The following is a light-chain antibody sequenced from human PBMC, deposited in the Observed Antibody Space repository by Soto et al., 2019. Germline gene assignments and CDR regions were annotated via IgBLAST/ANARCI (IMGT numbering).Light chain of an antibody. CDR1: QGISSW. CDR3: QQVSSFPLT. CDR2: AAS. J-gene: IGKJ4*01. V-gene: IGKV1D-12*01. Sequence: DIQMTQSPSSVSASVGDRVTITCRASQGISSWLAWYQQKPGKAPKLLIYAASSLQSGVPSRFSGSGSGTDFTLTISSLQPEDFATCQQVSSFPLTFGGGTKVEIK.